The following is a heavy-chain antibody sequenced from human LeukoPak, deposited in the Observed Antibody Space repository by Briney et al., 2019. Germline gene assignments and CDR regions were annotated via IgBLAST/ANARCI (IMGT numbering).Heavy chain of an antibody. CDR2: INRSGST. D-gene: IGHD3-16*01. CDR1: GGSFSGYF. Sequence: SETLSLTCAVYGGSFSGYFWSWFRQPPGKGLEWIGEINRSGSTNYNPSLKSRVTISVDTSKNQFSLKLSSVTAADTAVYYCARVGDYALKDWGQGTLVTVSS. J-gene: IGHJ4*02. V-gene: IGHV4-34*01. CDR3: ARVGDYALKD.